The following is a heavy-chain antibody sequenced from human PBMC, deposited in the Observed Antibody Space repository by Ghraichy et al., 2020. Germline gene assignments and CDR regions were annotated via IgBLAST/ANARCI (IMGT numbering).Heavy chain of an antibody. D-gene: IGHD1-26*01. CDR1: GGSISSYY. CDR3: ARVLRVGAPNDDAFDI. J-gene: IGHJ3*02. CDR2: GST. Sequence: SETLSLTCTVSGGSISSYYWSWIRQPPGKGLEWIGGSTNYNPSLKSRVTISVDTSKNQFSLKLSSVTAADTAVYYCARVLRVGAPNDDAFDIWGQGTMVTVSS. V-gene: IGHV4-59*01.